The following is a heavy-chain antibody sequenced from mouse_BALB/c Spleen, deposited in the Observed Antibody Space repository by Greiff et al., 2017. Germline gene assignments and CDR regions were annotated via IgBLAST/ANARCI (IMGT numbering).Heavy chain of an antibody. J-gene: IGHJ3*01. CDR3: NAGYDDGAWFAY. CDR1: GFNIKDYY. V-gene: IGHV14-4*02. D-gene: IGHD2-14*01. CDR2: IDPENGDT. Sequence: VQLQQSGAELVRSGASVKLSCTASGFNIKDYYMHWVKQRPEQGLEWIGWIDPENGDTEYAPKFQGKATMTADTSSNTAYLQLSSLTSEDTAVYCCNAGYDDGAWFAYWGQGTLVTVSA.